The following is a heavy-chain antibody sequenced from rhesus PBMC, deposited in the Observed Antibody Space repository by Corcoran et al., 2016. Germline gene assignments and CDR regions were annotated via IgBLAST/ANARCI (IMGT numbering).Heavy chain of an antibody. CDR3: ARGGGKVWAFDF. Sequence: QVQLQESGPGLVKPSETLSLTCAVSGGSVSSSNWWSWIRQPPGKGLELIGYISGSSGNTYYNPSLKSRVTISTDTSKNQFSLKLSSVTAADTAVYYCARGGGKVWAFDFWGHGLRVTVSS. V-gene: IGHV4-65*01. CDR2: ISGSSGNT. J-gene: IGHJ3*01. D-gene: IGHD1-44*01. CDR1: GGSVSSSNW.